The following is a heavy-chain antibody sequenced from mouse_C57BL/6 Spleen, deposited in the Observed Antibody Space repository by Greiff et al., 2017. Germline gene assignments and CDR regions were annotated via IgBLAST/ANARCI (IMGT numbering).Heavy chain of an antibody. CDR1: GYTFTDYY. CDR2: INPNNGGT. CDR3: ATLTGNYFDY. Sequence: VQLKESGPELVKPGASVKISCKASGYTFTDYYMNWVKQSHGKSLEWIGDINPNNGGTSYNQKFKGKATLTVDKSSSTAYMELRSLTSEDSAVYYCATLTGNYFDYWGQGTTLTVSS. D-gene: IGHD4-1*01. V-gene: IGHV1-26*01. J-gene: IGHJ2*01.